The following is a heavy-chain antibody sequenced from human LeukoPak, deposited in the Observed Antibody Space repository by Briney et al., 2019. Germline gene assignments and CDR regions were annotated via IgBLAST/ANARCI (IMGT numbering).Heavy chain of an antibody. CDR1: GFTFSSYG. V-gene: IGHV3-33*06. CDR3: AKSRTATPFDY. Sequence: PGRSLRLSCAASGFTFSSYGMHWVRQVPGKGLEWVAVIWYDGSNKYYADSVKGRFTISRDNSKNTLYLQMNSLRAEDTAVYYCAKSRTATPFDYWGQGTLVTVSS. J-gene: IGHJ4*02. D-gene: IGHD2-15*01. CDR2: IWYDGSNK.